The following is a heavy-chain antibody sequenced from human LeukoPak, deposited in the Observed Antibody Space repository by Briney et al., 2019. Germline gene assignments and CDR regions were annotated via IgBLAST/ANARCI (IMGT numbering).Heavy chain of an antibody. D-gene: IGHD2-2*01. CDR1: GFTFSSYA. CDR3: ARPPPSCSSTSCYQHY. J-gene: IGHJ4*02. Sequence: PGGSLRLSCSASGFTFSSYAMHWVRQAPGKGLEYVSAISSNGGSTYYADSVKGRFTISRDNSKNALYLQMNSLRAEDTAVYYCARPPPSCSSTSCYQHYWGQGTLVTVSS. V-gene: IGHV3-64*04. CDR2: ISSNGGST.